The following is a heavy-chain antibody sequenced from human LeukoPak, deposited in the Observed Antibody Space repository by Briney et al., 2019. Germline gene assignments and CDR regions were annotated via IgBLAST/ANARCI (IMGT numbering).Heavy chain of an antibody. CDR3: AGQPGDCSSTSCYVWALFSTEYYFDY. J-gene: IGHJ4*02. D-gene: IGHD2-2*01. V-gene: IGHV4-39*01. CDR1: GGSISSSSYY. CDR2: IYYSGST. Sequence: PSEALSLTCTVSGGSISSSSYYWGWIRLPPGKGLEWIGSIYYSGSTYYNPSLKSRVTISVDTSKNQFSLKLSSVTAADTAVYYCAGQPGDCSSTSCYVWALFSTEYYFDYWGQGTLVTVSS.